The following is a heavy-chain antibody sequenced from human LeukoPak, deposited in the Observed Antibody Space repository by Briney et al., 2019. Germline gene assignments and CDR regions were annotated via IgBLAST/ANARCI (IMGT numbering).Heavy chain of an antibody. CDR3: ASDYGAAAGTFDP. J-gene: IGHJ5*02. CDR1: GGSISSSSYY. D-gene: IGHD6-13*01. Sequence: SETLSLTCTVSGGSISSSSYYWGWIRQPPGKGLEWIGSIYYSGSTYYNPSLKSRVTISVDTSKNQFSLKLSSVTAADTAVYYCASDYGAAAGTFDPWGQGTLVTGSS. V-gene: IGHV4-39*01. CDR2: IYYSGST.